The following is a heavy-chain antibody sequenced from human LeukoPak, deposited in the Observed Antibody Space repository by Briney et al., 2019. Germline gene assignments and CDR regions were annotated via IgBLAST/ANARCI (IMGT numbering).Heavy chain of an antibody. CDR2: VYYTGSA. J-gene: IGHJ4*02. CDR1: GGSVSSSSFY. V-gene: IGHV4-39*01. D-gene: IGHD1-26*01. CDR3: ALVRPTLSH. Sequence: PSETLSLTCAVSGGSVSSSSFYWGWVRQPPGKGLEWIGNVYYTGSAYYNPSLKSRLAISVDTSRNQFSLSLSSVTAADTAIYYCALVRPTLSHWGQGILVTVSS.